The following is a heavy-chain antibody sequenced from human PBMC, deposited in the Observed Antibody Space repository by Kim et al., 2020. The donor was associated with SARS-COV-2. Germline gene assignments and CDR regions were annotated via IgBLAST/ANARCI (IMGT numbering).Heavy chain of an antibody. J-gene: IGHJ4*02. CDR3: ARDDTMTDTPFDY. V-gene: IGHV3-7*01. CDR2: IKEDGSEK. D-gene: IGHD4-17*01. Sequence: GGSLRLSCAASGFTFSSYWMSWVRQAPGKGLEWVANIKEDGSEKYYVDSVRGRFTISRDNAKNSLFLQMNRLRAEDTAVYYCARDDTMTDTPFDYWGQGTLVTVSS. CDR1: GFTFSSYW.